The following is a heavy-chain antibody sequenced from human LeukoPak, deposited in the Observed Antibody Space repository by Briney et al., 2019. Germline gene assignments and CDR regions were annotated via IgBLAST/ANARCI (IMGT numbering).Heavy chain of an antibody. CDR1: A. CDR3: ARATQTGEFDY. V-gene: IGHV3-9*01. Sequence: AMHWVRQAPGKGLEWVSSISWNSFTIGYADSVKGRFTISRDNAKNSLYLQMNSLRAEDTAVYYCARATQTGEFDYWGQGTLVTVSS. CDR2: ISWNSFTI. D-gene: IGHD7-27*01. J-gene: IGHJ4*02.